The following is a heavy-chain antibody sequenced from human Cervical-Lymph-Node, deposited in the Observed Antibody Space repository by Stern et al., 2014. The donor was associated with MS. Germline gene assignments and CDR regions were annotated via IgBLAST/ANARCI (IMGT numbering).Heavy chain of an antibody. J-gene: IGHJ6*02. Sequence: VQLVQSGAEVKKPGASVKVSCKASGYTFTGYYMHWVRQAPGQGLEWMGWINPNSGGTNYAQKFQGWVTMTRDTSISTAYMELSRLRSDDTAVYYCASEGVKGSYYYGMDVWGQGTTVTVSS. D-gene: IGHD3-16*01. CDR2: INPNSGGT. CDR1: GYTFTGYY. V-gene: IGHV1-2*04. CDR3: ASEGVKGSYYYGMDV.